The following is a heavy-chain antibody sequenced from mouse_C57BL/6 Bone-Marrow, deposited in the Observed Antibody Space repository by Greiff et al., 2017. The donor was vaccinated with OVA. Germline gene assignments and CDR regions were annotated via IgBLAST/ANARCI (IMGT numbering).Heavy chain of an antibody. CDR1: GYTFTSYW. V-gene: IGHV1-64*01. J-gene: IGHJ4*01. CDR2: IHPNSGST. Sequence: QVQLQQPGAELVKPGASVKLSCKASGYTFTSYWMHWVKPRPGQGLEWIGMIHPNSGSTNYNEKFKSKATLTVDKSSSPAYMQLSSLTSEDSAVYYCAREGLVAYAMDYWGQGTSVTVSS. CDR3: AREGLVAYAMDY. D-gene: IGHD3-1*01.